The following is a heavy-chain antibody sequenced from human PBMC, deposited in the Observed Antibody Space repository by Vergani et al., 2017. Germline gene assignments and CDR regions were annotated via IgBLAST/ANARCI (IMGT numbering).Heavy chain of an antibody. Sequence: EVQLVESGGGLVQPGRSLRLSCAASGFTFDDYAMHWVRQAPGKGLEWVSGINWNGGSTGYADSVKGRFTISRDNAKNSLFLQKNSLRAEDTALYHCARVGWADIAARPGRGDYYYYMDFWGKGTTVTVSS. CDR3: ARVGWADIAARPGRGDYYYYMDF. CDR1: GFTFDDYA. V-gene: IGHV3-9*01. CDR2: INWNGGST. J-gene: IGHJ6*03. D-gene: IGHD6-6*01.